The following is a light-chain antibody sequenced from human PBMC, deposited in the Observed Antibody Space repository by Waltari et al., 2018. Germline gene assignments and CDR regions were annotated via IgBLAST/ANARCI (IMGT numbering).Light chain of an antibody. V-gene: IGKV1-39*01. CDR2: ADS. Sequence: DIQMTQSPSSLSASVGDRVTIPCRASQSISNYLNWYQHKPGKAPQLLIYADSRLPSGVPSRFSGSGSGTDFTLTINSLQPEDFATYYCQQSYSSPRTFGQGTKLEIK. J-gene: IGKJ2*01. CDR3: QQSYSSPRT. CDR1: QSISNY.